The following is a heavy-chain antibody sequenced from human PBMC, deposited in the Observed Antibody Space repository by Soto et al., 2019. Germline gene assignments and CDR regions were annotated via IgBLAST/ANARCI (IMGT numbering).Heavy chain of an antibody. D-gene: IGHD3-16*01. V-gene: IGHV4-34*01. CDR2: INHSGST. CDR1: GGSFSGYY. J-gene: IGHJ4*02. Sequence: QVQLQQWGAGLLKPSETLSLTCAVYGGSFSGYYWSWIRQPPGKGLEWIGEINHSGSTNYNPSLKSRVTISVDTSKNQFSLKLSSVTAVDTAVYYCARVTFGGVIRYWGQGTLVTVSS. CDR3: ARVTFGGVIRY.